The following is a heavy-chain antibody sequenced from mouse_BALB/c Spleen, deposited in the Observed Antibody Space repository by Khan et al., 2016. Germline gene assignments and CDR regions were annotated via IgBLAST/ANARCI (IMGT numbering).Heavy chain of an antibody. V-gene: IGHV1-18*01. CDR3: LNFDY. CDR2: INPNNGAT. CDR1: GFSFTGYY. J-gene: IGHJ2*01. Sequence: VQLKQSGPDLVKPGASVKISCKASGFSFTGYYMHWVRQSHGKSLEWIGRINPNNGATVYNQKFKDKAILTVAKSSSTAFLELRSLTSEDSAVYYCLNFDYWGQGTTLTVSS.